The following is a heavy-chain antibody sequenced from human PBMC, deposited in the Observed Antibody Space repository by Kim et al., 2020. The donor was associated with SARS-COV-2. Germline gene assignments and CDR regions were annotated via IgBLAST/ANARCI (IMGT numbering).Heavy chain of an antibody. V-gene: IGHV3-48*03. CDR2: ISSSGRSII. J-gene: IGHJ4*02. Sequence: GGSLRLSCEASGITFSSYEMNWVRQAPGKGLEWVSYISSSGRSIIYYADSVQGRSTISRDNARNTLYLQMNSLRAEDTAVYYCAGVGYSGSFYYWGQGTLVTVAS. D-gene: IGHD1-26*01. CDR3: AGVGYSGSFYY. CDR1: GITFSSYE.